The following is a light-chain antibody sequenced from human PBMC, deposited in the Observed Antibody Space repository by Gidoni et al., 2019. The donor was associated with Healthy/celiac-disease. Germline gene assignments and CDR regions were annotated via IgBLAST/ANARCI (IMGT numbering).Light chain of an antibody. CDR2: GVS. CDR1: QSFLHSDGKTY. J-gene: IGKJ4*01. Sequence: VMPPTPPSLSSTPGQPATISCTSRQSFLHSDGKTYLYWYLQKPGQPPQLLIYGVSNRLSGVPDRFSGSGSGTDFTLKISRVEAEDVGVYYCKQSIQLPLTFGGGTKVEIK. V-gene: IGKV2D-29*01. CDR3: KQSIQLPLT.